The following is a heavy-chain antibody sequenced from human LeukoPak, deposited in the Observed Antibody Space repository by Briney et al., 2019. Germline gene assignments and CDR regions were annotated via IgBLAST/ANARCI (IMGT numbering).Heavy chain of an antibody. Sequence: GGSLRLSCATTGFTFTSYWMHWVRQVTGKGLVWVSRVNNDGSSTIYADSVKGRFTISRDNAENTLYLQMHSLRAEDTAMYYCLCSGSGHYYFDYWGQGTLVTVSS. V-gene: IGHV3-74*01. J-gene: IGHJ4*02. D-gene: IGHD3-10*02. CDR3: LCSGSGHYYFDY. CDR2: VNNDGSST. CDR1: GFTFTSYW.